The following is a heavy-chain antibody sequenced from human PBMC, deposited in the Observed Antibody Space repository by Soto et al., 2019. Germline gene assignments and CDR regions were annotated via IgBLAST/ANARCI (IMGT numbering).Heavy chain of an antibody. CDR2: IIPIFGTA. CDR1: GGTFSSYA. J-gene: IGHJ4*02. Sequence: QVQLVQSGAEVKKPGSSVKVSCKASGGTFSSYAISWVRQAPGQGLEWMGGIIPIFGTANYAQKFQGRVTITADKSTSTAYMERSSLRYEDTAVYYCARVERGYYDSSGYSPFGYWGQGTLVTVSS. V-gene: IGHV1-69*06. CDR3: ARVERGYYDSSGYSPFGY. D-gene: IGHD3-22*01.